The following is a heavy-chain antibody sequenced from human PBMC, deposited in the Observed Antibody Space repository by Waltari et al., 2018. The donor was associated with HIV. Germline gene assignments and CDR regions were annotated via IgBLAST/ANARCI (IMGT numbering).Heavy chain of an antibody. Sequence: QVQLQESGPGLVKPSETLSLTCTVSGGPLSSYYWSWIRQPPGKGLDWIGHIYYSGSTNYNPSLKSRVTISLDTSKNQFSLKLSSVTAADTAVYYCARVRITMIVARPNDAFDIWGQGTMVTVSS. CDR1: GGPLSSYY. J-gene: IGHJ3*02. D-gene: IGHD3-22*01. V-gene: IGHV4-59*01. CDR3: ARVRITMIVARPNDAFDI. CDR2: IYYSGST.